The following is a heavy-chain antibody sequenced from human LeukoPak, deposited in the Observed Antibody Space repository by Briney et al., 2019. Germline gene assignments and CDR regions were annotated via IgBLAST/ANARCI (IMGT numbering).Heavy chain of an antibody. CDR1: GFTFSSYA. J-gene: IGHJ3*02. Sequence: PGGSLRLSCAASGFTFSSYAMHWVRQAPGKGLEWVAVISYDGSNKYYADSVKGRFTISRDNSKNTLYLQMNSLRAEDTAVYYFARVLSYCGGDCFVGAFDIWGQGTMVTVSS. CDR3: ARVLSYCGGDCFVGAFDI. V-gene: IGHV3-30*04. D-gene: IGHD2-21*02. CDR2: ISYDGSNK.